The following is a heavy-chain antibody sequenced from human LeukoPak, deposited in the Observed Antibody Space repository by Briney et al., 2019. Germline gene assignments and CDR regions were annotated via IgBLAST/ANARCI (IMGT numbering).Heavy chain of an antibody. V-gene: IGHV4-59*05. CDR3: DRHLYDILTGYAYYLDY. J-gene: IGHJ4*02. D-gene: IGHD3-9*01. CDR1: GGSLSSFY. CDR2: IYYSGST. Sequence: SETLSLTRTVSGGSLSSFYWSWSRQPPGKGVGWFGSIYYSGSTSYNPSHNSRVPTYEATPNNQFPLKLSALTAADTAVYYCDRHLYDILTGYAYYLDYWGQGTLVSVPS.